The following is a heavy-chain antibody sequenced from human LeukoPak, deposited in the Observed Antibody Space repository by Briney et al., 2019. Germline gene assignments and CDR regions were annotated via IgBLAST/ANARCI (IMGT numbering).Heavy chain of an antibody. V-gene: IGHV4-39*07. J-gene: IGHJ3*02. CDR2: IYYSGSA. Sequence: SETLFLTCTVSGGSISSSSYYWGWIRQPPGKGLEWIGSIYYSGSAYYNPSLKSRVTISVDTSKNQFSLKLSSVTAADTAVYYCASPGLRSPDAFDIWGQGTMVTVSS. CDR1: GGSISSSSYY. CDR3: ASPGLRSPDAFDI. D-gene: IGHD4-17*01.